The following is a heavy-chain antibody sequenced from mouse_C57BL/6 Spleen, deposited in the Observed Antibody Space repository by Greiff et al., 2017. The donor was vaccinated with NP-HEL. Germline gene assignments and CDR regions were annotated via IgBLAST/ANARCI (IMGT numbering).Heavy chain of an antibody. V-gene: IGHV14-3*01. CDR2: IDPANGNT. Sequence: VQLQQSVAELVRPGASVKLSCTASGFNIKNTYMHWVKQRPEQGLEWIGRIDPANGNTKYAPKFQGKATITADTSSNTAYLQLSSLTSEDTAIYCCALFPYSNPLWFAYWGQGTLVTVSA. J-gene: IGHJ3*01. CDR3: ALFPYSNPLWFAY. D-gene: IGHD2-5*01. CDR1: GFNIKNTY.